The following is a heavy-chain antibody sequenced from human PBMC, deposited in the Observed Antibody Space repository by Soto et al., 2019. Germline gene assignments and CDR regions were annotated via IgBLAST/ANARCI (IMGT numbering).Heavy chain of an antibody. J-gene: IGHJ4*02. CDR1: GFTFKYYA. CDR2: ITGSGGST. CDR3: ARKDVATDY. V-gene: IGHV3-23*01. D-gene: IGHD5-12*01. Sequence: GSLRLSCAASGFTFKYYAMSWVRQAPGKGLEWVSLITGSGGSTEYADSVKGRFTISRDNSKNTMYLQMNSLRVGDTAVYYCARKDVATDYWGQGTLVTVSS.